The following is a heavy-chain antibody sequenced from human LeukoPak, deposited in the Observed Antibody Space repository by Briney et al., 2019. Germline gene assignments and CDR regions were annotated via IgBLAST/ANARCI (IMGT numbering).Heavy chain of an antibody. D-gene: IGHD1-1*01. Sequence: GGSLRLSCAASVFTFSSYWMGWVRQAPAKGLVWVSRIKSDGSSTNYADSVKGRFTISRDNAKNTLYLQMNSLRAEDTAVYYCARERKYDSNFDYWGQGTLVTVSS. J-gene: IGHJ4*02. V-gene: IGHV3-74*01. CDR2: IKSDGSST. CDR3: ARERKYDSNFDY. CDR1: VFTFSSYW.